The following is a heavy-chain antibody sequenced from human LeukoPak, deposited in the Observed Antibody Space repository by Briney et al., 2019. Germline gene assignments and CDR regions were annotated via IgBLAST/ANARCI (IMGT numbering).Heavy chain of an antibody. J-gene: IGHJ4*02. CDR1: GGSFSDYY. Sequence: SETLSLTCAVYGGSFSDYYWSWIRQPPGKGLEWIGEINHGGNTNYNASLKSRITMSVDTPKKHFSLKLTSVTAADTAVYYCAITFYDISTGYHKHFDYWGQGNLVTVSS. V-gene: IGHV4-34*01. CDR2: INHGGNT. CDR3: AITFYDISTGYHKHFDY. D-gene: IGHD3-9*01.